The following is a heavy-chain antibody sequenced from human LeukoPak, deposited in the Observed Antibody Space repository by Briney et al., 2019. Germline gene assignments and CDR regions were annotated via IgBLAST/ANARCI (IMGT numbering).Heavy chain of an antibody. D-gene: IGHD2-2*01. CDR3: ARYCSSTRCPIDY. J-gene: IGHJ4*02. CDR2: INPNSGGT. CDR1: GYTFTGYY. Sequence: ASVKVSCKASGYTFTGYYMHWVRQAPGQGLEWMGWINPNSGGTNYAQKFQGRVTMTRDTSISTAYMELSRLRSDDTAVYYCARYCSSTRCPIDYWGQGTLVTVSS. V-gene: IGHV1-2*02.